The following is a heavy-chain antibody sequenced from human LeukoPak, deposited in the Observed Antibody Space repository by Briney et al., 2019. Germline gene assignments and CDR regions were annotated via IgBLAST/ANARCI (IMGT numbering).Heavy chain of an antibody. CDR3: AKDQAGAILYFDY. J-gene: IGHJ4*02. Sequence: GGSLRLSCAASGFTFSSYVMSWVRQAPGKGLEWVSGISGSGTFTYYADSVKGRFTISRDNSKNTLYLQMSSLRAEDTALYYCAKDQAGAILYFDYWGQGTLVSASS. D-gene: IGHD1-26*01. CDR2: ISGSGTFT. V-gene: IGHV3-23*01. CDR1: GFTFSSYV.